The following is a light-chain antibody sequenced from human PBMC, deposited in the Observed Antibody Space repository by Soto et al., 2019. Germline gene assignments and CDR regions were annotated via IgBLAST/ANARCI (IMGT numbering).Light chain of an antibody. CDR1: QDIRNY. V-gene: IGKV1-33*01. J-gene: IGKJ2*01. Sequence: DIQMTQSPSSLSASVGGRVTITCQASQDIRNYLNWYQQKPGKAPKLLIYDASNLETGVPSRFSGSGSETDFTFTISSLQPEDIATYYCQQYDNLYTFGQGTKLEIK. CDR3: QQYDNLYT. CDR2: DAS.